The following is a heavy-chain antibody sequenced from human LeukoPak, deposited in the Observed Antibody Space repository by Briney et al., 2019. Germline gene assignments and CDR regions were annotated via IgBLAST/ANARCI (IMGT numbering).Heavy chain of an antibody. CDR2: IIPILGIA. CDR1: GGTFSSYA. J-gene: IGHJ5*02. Sequence: GASVKVSCKASGGTFSSYAISWVRQAPGQGLEWMGRIIPILGIANYAQKFQGRVTITADKSTSTAYMELSSLRSEDTAVYYCAGSIAAAGSWWFDPWGQGTLVTVSS. V-gene: IGHV1-69*04. D-gene: IGHD6-13*01. CDR3: AGSIAAAGSWWFDP.